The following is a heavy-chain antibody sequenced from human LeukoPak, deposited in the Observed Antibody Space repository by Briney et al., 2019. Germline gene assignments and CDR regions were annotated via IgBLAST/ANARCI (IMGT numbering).Heavy chain of an antibody. CDR2: MNPNGGST. CDR3: ARARGYCSSTSCYRRSDYYYYMDV. V-gene: IGHV1-8*01. Sequence: ASVKVSCKASGYTFTSYDINWVRQATGQGLEWMGWMNPNGGSTGYAQKFQGRVTMTRNTSISTAYMELSSLRSEDTAVYYCARARGYCSSTSCYRRSDYYYYMDVWGKGTTVTVSS. D-gene: IGHD2-2*02. CDR1: GYTFTSYD. J-gene: IGHJ6*03.